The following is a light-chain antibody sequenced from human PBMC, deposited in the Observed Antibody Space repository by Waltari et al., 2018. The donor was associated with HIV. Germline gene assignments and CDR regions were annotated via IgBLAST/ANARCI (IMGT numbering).Light chain of an antibody. J-gene: IGLJ1*01. V-gene: IGLV2-14*01. CDR2: EVN. CDR1: SSAIGFYNF. CDR3: SSYTTNSTHYV. Sequence: QSALTQPASVSGSPGQSITISCTGTSSAIGFYNFVSWCQQHPGKAPKLMIYEVNNRPSGVSNRFSGPKSGNTASLTISGLQAEDEADYYCSSYTTNSTHYVFGTGTKVTVL.